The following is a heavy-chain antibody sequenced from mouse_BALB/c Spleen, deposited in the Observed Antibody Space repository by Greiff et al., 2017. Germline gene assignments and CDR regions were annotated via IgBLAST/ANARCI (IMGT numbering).Heavy chain of an antibody. V-gene: IGHV1-87*01. D-gene: IGHD1-1*02. Sequence: VQLQQSGAELVRPGSSVKISCKASGYTFTSYWMQWVKQRPGQGLEWIGAIYPGDGDTRYTQKFKGKATLTADKSSSTAYMQLSSLASEDSAVYYCARSGVDYAMDYWGQGTSVTVSS. CDR2: IYPGDGDT. J-gene: IGHJ4*01. CDR1: GYTFTSYW. CDR3: ARSGVDYAMDY.